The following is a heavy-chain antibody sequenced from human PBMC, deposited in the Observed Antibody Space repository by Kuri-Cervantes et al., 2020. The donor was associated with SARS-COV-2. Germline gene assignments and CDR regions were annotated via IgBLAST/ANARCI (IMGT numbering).Heavy chain of an antibody. D-gene: IGHD6-6*01. CDR3: ARDRGRQLASYYYYGMDV. CDR1: GGSISSGGYY. V-gene: IGHV4-31*03. J-gene: IGHJ6*02. Sequence: LRLSCTVSGGSISSGGYYWSWIRQHPGKGLEWIGYIYYSGSTYYNPSLKSRVTISVDTSKNQFSLKLSSVTAADTAVYYCARDRGRQLASYYYYGMDVWGQGTMVTVSS. CDR2: IYYSGST.